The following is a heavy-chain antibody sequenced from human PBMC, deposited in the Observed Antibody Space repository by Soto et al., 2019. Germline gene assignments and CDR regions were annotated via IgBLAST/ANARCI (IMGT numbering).Heavy chain of an antibody. V-gene: IGHV1-46*03. J-gene: IGHJ4*02. CDR3: VRENWYYDY. CDR1: GYTFTSYY. CDR2: INPSGGST. Sequence: ASVKVSCKASGYTFTSYYMHWVRQAPGQGLEWMGIINPSGGSTSYAQKFQGRVTMTSDTSISTVYMELRSLKSDDTAIYYCVRENWYYDYWGQGTLVTVSS. D-gene: IGHD1-7*01.